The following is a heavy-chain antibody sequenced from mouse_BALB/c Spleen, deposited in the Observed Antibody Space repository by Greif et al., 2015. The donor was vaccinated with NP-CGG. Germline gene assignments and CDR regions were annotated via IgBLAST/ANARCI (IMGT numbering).Heavy chain of an antibody. D-gene: IGHD1-1*01. Sequence: VQLQQSGAELVRSGASVKLSCTASGFNIKDYYMHWVKQRPEQGLEWIGWIDPENGDTEYAPKFQGKATMTADTSSNTAYLQLSSLTSEDTAVYYCNAESSDYGSSLPWFAYWGQGTLVTVSA. CDR2: IDPENGDT. J-gene: IGHJ3*01. V-gene: IGHV14-4*02. CDR3: NAESSDYGSSLPWFAY. CDR1: GFNIKDYY.